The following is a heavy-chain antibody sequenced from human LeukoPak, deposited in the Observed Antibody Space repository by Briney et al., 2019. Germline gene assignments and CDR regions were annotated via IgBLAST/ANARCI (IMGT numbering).Heavy chain of an antibody. V-gene: IGHV4-34*01. CDR2: INHSGST. Sequence: SETLSLTCAVYGGSFSGYYWSWIRQPPGKGLEWIGEINHSGSTNYNPSLKSRVTISVDTSKNQLSLKLSSVTAADTAVYYCARGTSHPRITIFGVVTPFDYWGQGTLVTVSS. D-gene: IGHD3-3*01. CDR3: ARGTSHPRITIFGVVTPFDY. J-gene: IGHJ4*02. CDR1: GGSFSGYY.